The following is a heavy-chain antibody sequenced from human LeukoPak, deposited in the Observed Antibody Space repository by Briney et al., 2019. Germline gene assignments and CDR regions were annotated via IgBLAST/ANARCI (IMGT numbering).Heavy chain of an antibody. CDR3: ARPGGSGNFYIY. D-gene: IGHD3-10*01. CDR1: GFTFSSYS. J-gene: IGHJ4*02. Sequence: GGSLRLSCAVSGFTFSSYSMTWVRQAPGKGLEWVSYISSGSAAIYYADSVKGRFTISRDNANNSLFLQMSSLRAEDTAMYYCARPGGSGNFYIYWGPGTLVTVSS. CDR2: ISSGSAAI. V-gene: IGHV3-48*01.